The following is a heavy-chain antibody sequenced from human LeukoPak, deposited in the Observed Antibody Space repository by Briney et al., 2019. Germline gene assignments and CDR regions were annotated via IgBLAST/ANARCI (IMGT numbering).Heavy chain of an antibody. CDR1: GGSISRNY. CDR3: ARALGSVGYVYFDY. CDR2: IYYTGTI. J-gene: IGHJ4*02. D-gene: IGHD5-12*01. V-gene: IGHV4-59*01. Sequence: KAAETLSLTCTVSGGSISRNYWSWIRKPPGKGLQWIGYIYYTGTINYNPSLKSRVTISVDTSKNQFSLRLSAVTAADTAVYYCARALGSVGYVYFDYWGQGTLVTV.